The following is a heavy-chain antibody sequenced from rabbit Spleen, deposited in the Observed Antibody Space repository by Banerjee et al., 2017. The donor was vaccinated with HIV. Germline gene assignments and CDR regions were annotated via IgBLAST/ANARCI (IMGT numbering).Heavy chain of an antibody. J-gene: IGHJ2*01. V-gene: IGHV1S45*01. D-gene: IGHD1-1*01. CDR2: INAVTGKA. CDR3: ARNYVNAFDP. Sequence: EESGGDLVQPEGSLTLTCKASGFSFSGSYWICWVRQAPGKGLEWIACINAVTGKAVYASWAKGRFTFSKTSSTTVTLQMTSLTAADTATYFCARNYVNAFDPWGPGTLVTVS. CDR1: GFSFSGSYW.